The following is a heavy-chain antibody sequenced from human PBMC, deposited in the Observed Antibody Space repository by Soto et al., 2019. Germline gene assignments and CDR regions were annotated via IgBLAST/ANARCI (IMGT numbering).Heavy chain of an antibody. CDR2: ISAYNGNT. V-gene: IGHV1-18*01. Sequence: GASVKVSCKASGYTFTSYGISWVRQAPGQGLEWMGWISAYNGNTNYAQKLQGRVTMTTDTSTSTAYMELRSLRSDDTAVYYCARAPLQSNWNYLYWLDPRGQGTLVTVYS. J-gene: IGHJ5*02. D-gene: IGHD1-7*01. CDR1: GYTFTSYG. CDR3: ARAPLQSNWNYLYWLDP.